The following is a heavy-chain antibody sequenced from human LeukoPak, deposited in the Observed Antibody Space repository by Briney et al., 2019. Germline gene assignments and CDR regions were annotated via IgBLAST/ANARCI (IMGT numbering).Heavy chain of an antibody. D-gene: IGHD6-13*01. Sequence: SETLSLTCTVSGGSISSGSYYWSWIRQPAGKGLEWIGRIYTSGSTNYNPSLKSRVTISVDTSKNQFSLKLSSVIAADTAVYYCARGSSTADYWGQGTLVTVSS. CDR2: IYTSGST. V-gene: IGHV4-61*02. CDR1: GGSISSGSYY. J-gene: IGHJ4*02. CDR3: ARGSSTADY.